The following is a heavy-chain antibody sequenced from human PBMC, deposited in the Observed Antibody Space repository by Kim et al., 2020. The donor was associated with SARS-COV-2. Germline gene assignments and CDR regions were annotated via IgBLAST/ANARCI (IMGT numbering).Heavy chain of an antibody. CDR1: GGSISSGGYS. V-gene: IGHV4-30-2*01. CDR2: IYHSGST. CDR3: ARDLGNWFDP. Sequence: SETLSLTCAVSGGSISSGGYSWSWIRQPPGKGLEWIGYIYHSGSTYYNPSLKSRVTISVDRSKNQFSLKLSSVTAADTAVYYCARDLGNWFDPWGQGTLVTVSS. J-gene: IGHJ5*02.